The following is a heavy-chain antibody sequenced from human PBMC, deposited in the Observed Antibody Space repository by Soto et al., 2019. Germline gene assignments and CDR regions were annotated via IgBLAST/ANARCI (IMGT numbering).Heavy chain of an antibody. CDR3: ARDGIDGRLWFDP. V-gene: IGHV3-66*01. CDR2: IYSGGST. J-gene: IGHJ5*02. D-gene: IGHD1-26*01. CDR1: GFTVSSNY. Sequence: GGSLRLSCAASGFTVSSNYMSWVRQAPGKGLEWVSVIYSGGSTYYADSVKGRFTISRDNSKNTLDLQMNSLRAEDTAVYYCARDGIDGRLWFDPWGQGTLVTVSS.